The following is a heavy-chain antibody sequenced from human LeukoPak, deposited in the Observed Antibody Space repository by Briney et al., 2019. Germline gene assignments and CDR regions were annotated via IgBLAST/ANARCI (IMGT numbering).Heavy chain of an antibody. CDR3: ARDMGVVARYNWFDP. Sequence: SETLSLTCTVSGGSISSSSYYWGWIRQPPGKGLEWIGSIYYSGSTYYNPSLKSRVTISVDTSKNQFSLKLSSVTAADTAVYYCARDMGVVARYNWFDPWGQGTLDTVSS. V-gene: IGHV4-39*07. CDR1: GGSISSSSYY. CDR2: IYYSGST. J-gene: IGHJ5*02. D-gene: IGHD2-15*01.